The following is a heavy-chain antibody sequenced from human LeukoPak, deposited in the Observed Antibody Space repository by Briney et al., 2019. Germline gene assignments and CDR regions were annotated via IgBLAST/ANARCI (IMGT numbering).Heavy chain of an antibody. Sequence: GRSLRLSCAASGFTFSSYAMHWVRQAPGKGLEWVAVISYDGSNKYYADSVKGRFTISRDNVKNALYLEMNSLRAEDTAVYYCARDRGVGAPDYWGQGTLVTVSS. D-gene: IGHD1-26*01. CDR2: ISYDGSNK. CDR1: GFTFSSYA. V-gene: IGHV3-30*04. J-gene: IGHJ4*02. CDR3: ARDRGVGAPDY.